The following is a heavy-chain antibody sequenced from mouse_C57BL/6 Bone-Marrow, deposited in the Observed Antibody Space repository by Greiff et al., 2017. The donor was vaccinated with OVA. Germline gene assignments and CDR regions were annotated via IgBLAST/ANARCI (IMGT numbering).Heavy chain of an antibody. J-gene: IGHJ2*01. CDR1: GYTFTSYG. CDR3: ARGGDWYYFDY. D-gene: IGHD3-3*01. Sequence: QVQLKESGAELARPGASVKLSCKASGYTFTSYGISWVKQRTGQGLEWIGEIYPRSGNTYYNEKFKGKATLTADKSSSTAYMELRSLTSEDSAVYFCARGGDWYYFDYWGQGTTLTVSS. CDR2: IYPRSGNT. V-gene: IGHV1-81*01.